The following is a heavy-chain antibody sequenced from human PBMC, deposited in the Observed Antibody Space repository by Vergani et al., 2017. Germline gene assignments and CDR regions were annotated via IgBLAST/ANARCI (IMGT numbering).Heavy chain of an antibody. CDR3: ARRARYYYDSSGYSYFDY. V-gene: IGHV4-39*01. CDR2: IYYSGST. J-gene: IGHJ4*02. CDR1: GGSLSSSSYY. D-gene: IGHD3-22*01. Sequence: QVQLQESGPGLVKPSETLSLPCTVSGGSLSSSSYYWGWIRQPPGKGLEWIGSIYYSGSTYYNPSLKSRVTISVETSKNQFSLKLSSVTAADTAVYYCARRARYYYDSSGYSYFDYWGQGTLVTVSS.